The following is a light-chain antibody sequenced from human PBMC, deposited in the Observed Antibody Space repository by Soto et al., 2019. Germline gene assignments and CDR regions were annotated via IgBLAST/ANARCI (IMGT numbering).Light chain of an antibody. CDR2: GAS. V-gene: IGKV3-15*01. J-gene: IGKJ2*01. CDR3: QQGHNWPLT. Sequence: EIVMTQSPATLSLSPGERAALSCRASQSINSELAWYQQKPGQSPRLLIYGASTRATGVPARFTGSESGSEFTLTISVLQSEDFAVYYCQQGHNWPLTFGQGTRLEI. CDR1: QSINSE.